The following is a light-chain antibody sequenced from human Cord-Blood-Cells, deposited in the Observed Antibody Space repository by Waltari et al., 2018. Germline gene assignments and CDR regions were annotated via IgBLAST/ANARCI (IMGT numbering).Light chain of an antibody. V-gene: IGKV1-39*01. J-gene: IGKJ4*01. CDR2: AAS. Sequence: DIQVTQSPPSLSASVGDRVTITCRASQSISSDLNWYQQKPGVAPRLLIYAASSLQSGVPSRFRGSESGTDFTLTISSLQPEDFATYYCQQSYSTSPSFGGGTKVEI. CDR3: QQSYSTSPS. CDR1: QSISSD.